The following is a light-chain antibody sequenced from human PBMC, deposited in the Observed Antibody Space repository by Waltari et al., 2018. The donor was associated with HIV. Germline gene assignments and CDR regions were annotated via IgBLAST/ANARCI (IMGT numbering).Light chain of an antibody. CDR3: SSYRSSSTFV. V-gene: IGLV2-14*03. J-gene: IGLJ1*01. Sequence: QSALTQPASVSGSPGQSITISCTGASSDVGGHDYVSWYQQHPGKAPKLMIYEVTNRPSGISNRFSGSKSGNTASLTISGLQAEDEADYYCSSYRSSSTFVFGTGTKVTVL. CDR2: EVT. CDR1: SSDVGGHDY.